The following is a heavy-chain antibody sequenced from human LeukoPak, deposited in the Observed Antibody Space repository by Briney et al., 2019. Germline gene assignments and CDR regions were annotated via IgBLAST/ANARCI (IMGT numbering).Heavy chain of an antibody. J-gene: IGHJ4*02. V-gene: IGHV3-43*01. D-gene: IGHD6-13*01. CDR3: AKGWYSSSWYGISRFDY. CDR1: GFTFDDYT. CDR2: ISGDGGST. Sequence: GGSLRLSCAASGFTFDDYTIHWVRQVPGKGLEWVSLISGDGGSTYYADSVKGRFTISRDNSKNFLYLQMNSLRTEDTALYYCAKGWYSSSWYGISRFDYWGQGTLVTVSS.